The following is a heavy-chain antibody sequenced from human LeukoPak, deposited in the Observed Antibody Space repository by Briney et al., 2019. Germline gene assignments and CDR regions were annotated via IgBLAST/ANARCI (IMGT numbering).Heavy chain of an antibody. D-gene: IGHD3-3*01. CDR1: GFTFSSYS. J-gene: IGHJ3*02. Sequence: GGSLRLSCAASGFTFSSYSMNWVRQAPGKGLEWVSYISSSSSTIYYADSVKGRFTISRDNAKNSLYLQMNSLRAEDTAVHYCARDERTYYDFWSSYYPAPDAFDIWGQGTMVTVSS. CDR3: ARDERTYYDFWSSYYPAPDAFDI. CDR2: ISSSSSTI. V-gene: IGHV3-48*01.